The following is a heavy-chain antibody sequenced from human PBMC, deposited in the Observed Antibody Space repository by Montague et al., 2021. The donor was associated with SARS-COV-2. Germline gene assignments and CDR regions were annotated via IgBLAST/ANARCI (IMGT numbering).Heavy chain of an antibody. Sequence: CAISGDSVSRHDLAWNWFRQSPPRGLEWLGRIFYRSEWNYHYQDSVKSRITIYPDTSKNQVSLQLRSVTPEDTAVYFCSRVRYLGRGMDVWGQGTTVTVSS. V-gene: IGHV6-1*01. CDR1: GDSVSRHDLA. CDR2: IFYRSEWNY. J-gene: IGHJ6*02. CDR3: SRVRYLGRGMDV. D-gene: IGHD2-15*01.